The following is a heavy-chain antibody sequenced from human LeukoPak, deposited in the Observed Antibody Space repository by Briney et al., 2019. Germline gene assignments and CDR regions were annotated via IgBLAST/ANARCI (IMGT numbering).Heavy chain of an antibody. CDR2: IRSKPYGGTT. V-gene: IGHV3-49*04. Sequence: GGCLRLSCTTSGFTFGDYAMTWVRQAPGKGLEWRGFIRSKPYGGTTDYAASVKGRFIISRDDSKSIAYLQMNSLQTEDTAVYYCAIQMTTGRRSYYFDYWGQGTLVTVSS. D-gene: IGHD4-11*01. J-gene: IGHJ4*02. CDR1: GFTFGDYA. CDR3: AIQMTTGRRSYYFDY.